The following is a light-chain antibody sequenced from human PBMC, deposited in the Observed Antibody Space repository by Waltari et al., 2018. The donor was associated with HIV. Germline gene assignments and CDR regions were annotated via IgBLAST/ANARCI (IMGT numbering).Light chain of an antibody. CDR2: GAS. V-gene: IGKV3-20*01. CDR1: QSVSSSY. CDR3: QQYGSSPPYS. J-gene: IGKJ2*03. Sequence: ESVLTQSPGTLSLSPGERATLSCRASQSVSSSYLAWYQQKPGQAPRLLIYGASSRPTGIPDRFSGSGSGTDFTLTISRLEPEDFAVYYCQQYGSSPPYSFGQGTKLEIK.